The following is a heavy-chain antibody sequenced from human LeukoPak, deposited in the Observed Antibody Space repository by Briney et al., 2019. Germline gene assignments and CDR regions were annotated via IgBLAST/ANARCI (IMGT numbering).Heavy chain of an antibody. V-gene: IGHV3-53*01. D-gene: IGHD5-18*01. CDR1: GFTVSSNY. CDR2: IYSGGST. J-gene: IGHJ4*02. CDR3: ASTPAGGYSYGYGY. Sequence: PGGSLRLSCAASGFTVSSNYMSWVRQAPGTGLEWVSVIYSGGSTYYADSVKGRFTISRDNSKNTLYLQMNSLRAEDTAVYYCASTPAGGYSYGYGYWGQGTLVTVSP.